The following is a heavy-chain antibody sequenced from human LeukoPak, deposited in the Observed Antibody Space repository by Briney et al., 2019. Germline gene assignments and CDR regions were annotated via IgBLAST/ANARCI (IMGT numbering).Heavy chain of an antibody. V-gene: IGHV1-69*05. CDR2: IIPIFGTA. CDR1: GGTFSSYA. Sequence: SVKVSCKASGGTFSSYAISWVRQAPGQGLGWMGGIIPIFGTANYAQKFQGRVTITTDESTSTAYMELSSLRSEDTAVYYCARGTAMDLYYYMDVWGKGTTVTVSS. D-gene: IGHD5-18*01. J-gene: IGHJ6*03. CDR3: ARGTAMDLYYYMDV.